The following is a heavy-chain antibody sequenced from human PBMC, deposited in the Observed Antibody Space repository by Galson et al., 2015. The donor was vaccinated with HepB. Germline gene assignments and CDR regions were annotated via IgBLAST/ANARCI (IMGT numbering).Heavy chain of an antibody. V-gene: IGHV3-21*01. CDR1: GFTFSSYS. CDR2: ISSSSSYI. CDR3: ARDFRYNYYFDY. D-gene: IGHD1-1*01. J-gene: IGHJ4*02. Sequence: LRLSCAASGFTFSSYSMNWVRQAPGKGLEWVSSISSSSSYIYYADSVKGRFTISRDNAKNSLYLQMNSLRAEDTAVYYCARDFRYNYYFDYWGQGTLVTVSS.